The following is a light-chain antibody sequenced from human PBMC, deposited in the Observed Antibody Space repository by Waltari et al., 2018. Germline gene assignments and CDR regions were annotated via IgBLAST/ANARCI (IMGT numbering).Light chain of an antibody. V-gene: IGKV1D-12*01. CDR3: QQANSFPRT. CDR1: QDINIW. Sequence: DIQMNQSPSSVSASIGDRVTITCRASQDINIWLAWYQQKPGRAPQVLIFEATRLQSGVPSRFSGSGSGTEFTLTISSLQPEDFATYYCQQANSFPRTFGQGTRLEIK. CDR2: EAT. J-gene: IGKJ5*01.